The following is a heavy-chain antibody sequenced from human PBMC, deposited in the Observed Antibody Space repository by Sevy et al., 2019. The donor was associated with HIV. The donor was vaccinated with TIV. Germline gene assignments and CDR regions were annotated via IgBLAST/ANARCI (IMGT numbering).Heavy chain of an antibody. CDR1: GFTFSSYA. CDR2: ISGSGGST. Sequence: GGSLRLSCAASGFTFSSYAMDWVRQAPGKGLEWVSTISGSGGSTYYADSVKGRFTISRDNSKNTLYLQMNSLRAEDTAVYYCAKDDIEVVTADFAYWGQGTLVTVSS. CDR3: AKDDIEVVTADFAY. D-gene: IGHD2-21*02. J-gene: IGHJ4*02. V-gene: IGHV3-23*01.